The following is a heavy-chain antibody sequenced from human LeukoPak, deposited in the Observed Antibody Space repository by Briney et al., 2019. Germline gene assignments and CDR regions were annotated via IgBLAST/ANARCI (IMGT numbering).Heavy chain of an antibody. CDR3: ASFEYSSSSAH. V-gene: IGHV4-39*01. CDR1: GGSISSSSYY. J-gene: IGHJ4*02. D-gene: IGHD6-6*01. Sequence: SETLSLTCTVSGGSISSSSYYWGWIRQPPGKGLEWIGSIYYSGSTYYNPSLKSRVTISVDTSKNQFSLKLSSVTAADTAVYYCASFEYSSSSAHWGQGTLVTVSS. CDR2: IYYSGST.